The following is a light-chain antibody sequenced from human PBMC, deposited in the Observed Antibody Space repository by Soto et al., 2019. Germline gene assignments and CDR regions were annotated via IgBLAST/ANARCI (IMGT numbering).Light chain of an antibody. Sequence: DIQMTQSPSSLSASVGDRVTITCQASQDIYENLNWYQQRPGKAPKFLIYGASNLEAGVPSRFSGSGSGTDFTLPISSLQPEDFATYYCQQYDNFPFTFGPGTKVDI. CDR2: GAS. CDR3: QQYDNFPFT. V-gene: IGKV1-33*01. J-gene: IGKJ3*01. CDR1: QDIYEN.